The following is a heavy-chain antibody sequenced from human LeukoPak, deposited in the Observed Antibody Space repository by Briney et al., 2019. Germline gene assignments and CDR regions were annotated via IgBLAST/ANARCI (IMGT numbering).Heavy chain of an antibody. D-gene: IGHD3-22*01. V-gene: IGHV3-9*01. CDR2: ISWNSGSI. Sequence: GGSLRLSCAASGFTFDDYAMHWVRQAPGKGLEWVSGISWNSGSIGYADSEKGRFTISRDNAKNSLYLQMNSLRAEDTALYYCAKTRHYYDSSGYYPYYFDYWGQGTLVTVSS. CDR3: AKTRHYYDSSGYYPYYFDY. CDR1: GFTFDDYA. J-gene: IGHJ4*02.